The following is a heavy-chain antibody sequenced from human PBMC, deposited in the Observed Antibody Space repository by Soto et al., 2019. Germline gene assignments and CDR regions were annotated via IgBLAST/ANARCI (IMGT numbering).Heavy chain of an antibody. CDR2: ISYDGSNK. CDR3: AKDYGDHPPADY. D-gene: IGHD4-17*01. V-gene: IGHV3-30*18. CDR1: GFTFSSYG. Sequence: RLSCAASGFTFSSYGMHWVRQAPGKGLEWVAVISYDGSNKYYADSVKGRFTISRDNSKNTLYLQMNSLRAEDTAVYYCAKDYGDHPPADYWGQGTLVTVSS. J-gene: IGHJ4*02.